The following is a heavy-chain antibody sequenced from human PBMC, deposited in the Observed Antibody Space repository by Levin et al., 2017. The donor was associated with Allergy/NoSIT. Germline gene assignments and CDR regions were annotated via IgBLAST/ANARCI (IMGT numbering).Heavy chain of an antibody. Sequence: GESLKISCAASGFTFSSYAMSWVRQAPGKGLEWVSAISGSGGSTYYADSVKGRFTISRDNSKNTLYLQMNSLRAEDTAVYYCAKDWPYCSSTSCYPYYYYYGMDGWGQGTTVTVSS. CDR3: AKDWPYCSSTSCYPYYYYYGMDG. V-gene: IGHV3-23*01. CDR1: GFTFSSYA. CDR2: ISGSGGST. J-gene: IGHJ6*02. D-gene: IGHD2-2*01.